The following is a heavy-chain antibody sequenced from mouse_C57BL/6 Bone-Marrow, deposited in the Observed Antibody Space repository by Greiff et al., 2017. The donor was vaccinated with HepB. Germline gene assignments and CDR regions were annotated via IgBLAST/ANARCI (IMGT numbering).Heavy chain of an antibody. CDR2: TFYSGIT. J-gene: IGHJ1*03. Sequence: VQLKQSGPSLVRPSQTLSLTCTVTGFSINSDCYWIWIRQFPGNKLEYIGYTFYSGITYYNPSLESRTYITRDTSKNQFSLKLSSVTTEDTATYYCARSTGSYWYFDVWGTGTTVTVSS. D-gene: IGHD4-1*02. CDR1: GFSINSDCY. V-gene: IGHV3-3*01. CDR3: ARSTGSYWYFDV.